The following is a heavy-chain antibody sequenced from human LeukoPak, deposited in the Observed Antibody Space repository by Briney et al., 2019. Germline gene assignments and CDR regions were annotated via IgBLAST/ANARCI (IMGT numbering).Heavy chain of an antibody. CDR1: GFTFSSYA. CDR2: ISGSGGST. Sequence: PGGSLRLSCAASGFTFSSYAMSWVRQAPGKGLEWVAAISGSGGSTYYADSVKGRFTISREKSKNTLFLQMSSLRAEDTAVYYCAKGINYYSSGAPDYWGPGTLVTVSS. CDR3: AKGINYYSSGAPDY. D-gene: IGHD3-10*01. J-gene: IGHJ4*02. V-gene: IGHV3-23*01.